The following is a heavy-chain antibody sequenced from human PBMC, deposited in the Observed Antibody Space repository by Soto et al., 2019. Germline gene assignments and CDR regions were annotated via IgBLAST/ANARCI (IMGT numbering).Heavy chain of an antibody. J-gene: IGHJ4*02. V-gene: IGHV1-69*13. CDR2: IIPIFGTA. CDR3: AAPPTYCQNDTAVSDS. CDR1: GGTFSSYA. Sequence: ASLKVSCKASGGTFSSYAFSWVRQAPGQGLEWMGGIIPIFGTANYAQKFQGRVTITADESTSTAYMELSSLRSEDTAVYYCAAPPTYCQNDTAVSDSWGPGALVTVSS. D-gene: IGHD2-21*01.